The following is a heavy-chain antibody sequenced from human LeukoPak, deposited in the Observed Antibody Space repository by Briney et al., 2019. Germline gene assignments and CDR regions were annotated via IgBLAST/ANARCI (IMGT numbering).Heavy chain of an antibody. CDR1: GGFIASYS. V-gene: IGHV4-4*07. CDR2: IYTSGGS. CDR3: ARGPSGYYYG. J-gene: IGHJ4*02. D-gene: IGHD3-22*01. Sequence: SETLSLTYTVSGGFIASYSWSWLRQPAGKGLEWIGRIYTSGGSDYNPSLKSRVTMSLDTSKNQFYLKMTSVTAADTAVYYCARGPSGYYYGWGQGILVTVSS.